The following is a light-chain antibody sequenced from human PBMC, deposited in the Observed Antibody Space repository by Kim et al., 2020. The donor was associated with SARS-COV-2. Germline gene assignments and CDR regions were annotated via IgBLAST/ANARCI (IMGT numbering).Light chain of an antibody. CDR1: QGISSW. CDR3: QQYSGYPLT. CDR2: AAS. V-gene: IGKV1D-16*01. Sequence: ASVGDRVTVTCRASQGISSWLAWYQQKPGKPPKSLIYAASSLQTGVPSRFSGSGSGTDFTLTISSLQPEDFATYYCQQYSGYPLTFGGGTKVDIK. J-gene: IGKJ4*01.